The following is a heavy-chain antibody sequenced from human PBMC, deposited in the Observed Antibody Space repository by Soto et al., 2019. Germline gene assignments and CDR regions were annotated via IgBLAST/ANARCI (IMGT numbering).Heavy chain of an antibody. CDR1: GYTFTRYD. Sequence: GASVKVSCKXSGYTFTRYDMHWVRQDPGQRIEWMGWINAGNGNTKYSQKFQGRDTITRDTSASTAYMELSSLRSEDTAVYYCCRCYYLTTGTTAYYYYYGMDVWGQGTTVTV. CDR3: CRCYYLTTGTTAYYYYYGMDV. V-gene: IGHV1-3*01. CDR2: INAGNGNT. J-gene: IGHJ6*02. D-gene: IGHD1-1*01.